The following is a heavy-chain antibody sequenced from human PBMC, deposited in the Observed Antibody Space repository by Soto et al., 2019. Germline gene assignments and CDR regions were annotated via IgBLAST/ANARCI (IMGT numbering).Heavy chain of an antibody. D-gene: IGHD3-22*01. J-gene: IGHJ4*02. Sequence: GGSLRLSCAASGFMFSVYTMNWVRQAPGKGLEWISSINSDSSSIYHADSVKGRFTISRDNAKNSVDLQMNSLRDEDTAVYYCARSYYHDSRAYYHDYWGQGALVTVSS. CDR3: ARSYYHDSRAYYHDY. CDR1: GFMFSVYT. V-gene: IGHV3-48*02. CDR2: INSDSSSI.